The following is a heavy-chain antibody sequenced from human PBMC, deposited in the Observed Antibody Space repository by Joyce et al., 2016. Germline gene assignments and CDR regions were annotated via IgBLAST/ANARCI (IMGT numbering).Heavy chain of an antibody. V-gene: IGHV4-59*11. D-gene: IGHD7-27*01. CDR3: ARGLGTPYGMDV. CDR1: GGSISIHY. Sequence: QVQLQESGPGLVKPSETLSLTCTVSGGSISIHYWSWIRQPPGKRLEWMGYIYDSGSTNYNPSLKSRVTISVDTSKNQFSLKLRSVSAADTAVYYCARGLGTPYGMDVWGQGTTVTVSS. J-gene: IGHJ6*02. CDR2: IYDSGST.